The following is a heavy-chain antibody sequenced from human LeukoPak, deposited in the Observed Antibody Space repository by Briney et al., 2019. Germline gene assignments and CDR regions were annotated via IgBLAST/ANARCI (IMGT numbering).Heavy chain of an antibody. CDR3: ARSKTAQGSSSWGSLFWFDP. D-gene: IGHD6-6*01. Sequence: SETLSLTCTVSGGSISSYYWSWIRQPPGKGLEWIGYMYYSGSTNYNPSLKSRVTISVDTSKNQFSLKLSSVTAADTAVYYCARSKTAQGSSSWGSLFWFDPWGQGTLVTVSS. CDR2: MYYSGST. V-gene: IGHV4-59*01. CDR1: GGSISSYY. J-gene: IGHJ5*02.